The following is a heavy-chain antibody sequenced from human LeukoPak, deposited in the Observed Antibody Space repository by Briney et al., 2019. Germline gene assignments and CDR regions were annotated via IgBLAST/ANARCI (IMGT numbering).Heavy chain of an antibody. CDR2: INSDGSST. Sequence: GGSLRLSCAAPVFTFSSYWMHWVRQAPGKGRVWVSRINSDGSSTRYADSVKGRFTISRDNAKHTLYLQMNSLRAEDTAVYYCARVRSGSSAGNYGMDVWGQGTTATVSS. J-gene: IGHJ6*02. CDR1: VFTFSSYW. CDR3: ARVRSGSSAGNYGMDV. D-gene: IGHD1-26*01. V-gene: IGHV3-74*01.